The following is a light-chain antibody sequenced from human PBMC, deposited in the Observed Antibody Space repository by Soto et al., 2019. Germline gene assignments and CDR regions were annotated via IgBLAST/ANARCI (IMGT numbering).Light chain of an antibody. J-gene: IGKJ1*01. CDR2: DTS. CDR1: QSVSIK. V-gene: IGKV3-15*01. CDR3: QQYNDWPLT. Sequence: EIVMTQSPSTLSVSPGERATLSCRASQSVSIKLALYQQRPGQAPRLLIYDTSTRATGIPARFSGTGSGTEFTLTISSLQSEDFALYYCQQYNDWPLTFGQGTKVDIK.